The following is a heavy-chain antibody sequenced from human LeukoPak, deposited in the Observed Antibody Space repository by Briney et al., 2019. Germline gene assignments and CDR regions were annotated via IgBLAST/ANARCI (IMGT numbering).Heavy chain of an antibody. Sequence: SETLSLTCTVSGGSISSSSYYWSWIRQPPGKGLEWMGEINDSGSTNYNPSLKSRVTISADTSKNQFSLKLNSVTAADTAVYYCARQSTGSGWYSGAPYYMDVWGKGTTVTISS. CDR1: GGSISSSSYY. V-gene: IGHV4-39*01. CDR3: ARQSTGSGWYSGAPYYMDV. D-gene: IGHD6-19*01. CDR2: INDSGST. J-gene: IGHJ6*03.